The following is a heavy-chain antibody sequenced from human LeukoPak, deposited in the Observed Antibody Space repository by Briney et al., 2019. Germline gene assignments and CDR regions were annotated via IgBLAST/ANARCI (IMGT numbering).Heavy chain of an antibody. CDR1: GFSVSSNY. J-gene: IGHJ4*02. D-gene: IGHD6-6*01. CDR2: IYSGGST. Sequence: SGGSLRLSRAASGFSVSSNYMSWIRQAPGKGLEWVSVIYSGGSTYYADSVKGRFTISRDNSKNTLYLQMNSLRTEDTAVYYCVRGNIAARFDSWGQGTLVTVSS. V-gene: IGHV3-66*02. CDR3: VRGNIAARFDS.